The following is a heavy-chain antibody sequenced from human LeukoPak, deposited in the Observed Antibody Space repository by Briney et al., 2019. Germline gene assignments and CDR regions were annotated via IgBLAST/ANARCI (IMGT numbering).Heavy chain of an antibody. J-gene: IGHJ5*02. CDR1: GGSISSSSHY. Sequence: SETLSLTCTVSGGSISSSSHYWGWIRQPPGKGLEWIGSIYYSGSTYYNPSLKSRVTISVDTSKNQFSLKLSSVTAADTAVYYCASGGAVTTSESWFDPWGQGTLVTVSS. CDR2: IYYSGST. D-gene: IGHD4-11*01. CDR3: ASGGAVTTSESWFDP. V-gene: IGHV4-39*01.